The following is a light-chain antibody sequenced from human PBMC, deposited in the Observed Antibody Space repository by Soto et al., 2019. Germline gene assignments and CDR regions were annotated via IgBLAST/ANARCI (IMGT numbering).Light chain of an antibody. J-gene: IGKJ2*01. V-gene: IGKV3-20*01. CDR2: GAS. CDR1: QVIGSRY. Sequence: EIVMTQSPGTLSLSPGERATISCRASQVIGSRYLAWYHQKSGQAPRLLIYGASSRATGIPDRFSGSMSGTDFSLNISRLRAEDSGVYYCPKFGSSFAHTVGQRTKTEIK. CDR3: PKFGSSFAHT.